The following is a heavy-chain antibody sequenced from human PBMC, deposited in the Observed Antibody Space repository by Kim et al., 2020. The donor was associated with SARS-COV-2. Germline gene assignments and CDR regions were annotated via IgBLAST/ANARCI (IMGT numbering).Heavy chain of an antibody. J-gene: IGHJ5*02. Sequence: GGSLRLSCAASGFTFSSYGMHWVRQAPGKGLEWVAVISYDGSNKYYADSVKGRFTISRDNSKNTLYLQMNSLRAEDTAVYYCAKGVSGAVAKWFEPWCQG. CDR2: ISYDGSNK. D-gene: IGHD6-19*01. V-gene: IGHV3-30*18. CDR1: GFTFSSYG. CDR3: AKGVSGAVAKWFEP.